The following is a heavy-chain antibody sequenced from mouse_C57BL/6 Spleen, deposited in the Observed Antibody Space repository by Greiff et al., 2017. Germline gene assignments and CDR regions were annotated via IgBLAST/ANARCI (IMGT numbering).Heavy chain of an antibody. Sequence: QVQLQQSGPGLVQPSQSLSITCTVSGFSLTSYGVHWVRQSPGKGLEWLGVIWSGGSTDYNAAFISRLSISKDNSKSQVFFKMNSLQADDTAIYYCARNTPDDYGSSGYFDVWGTGTTVTVSS. D-gene: IGHD1-1*01. V-gene: IGHV2-2*01. CDR3: ARNTPDDYGSSGYFDV. CDR2: IWSGGST. CDR1: GFSLTSYG. J-gene: IGHJ1*03.